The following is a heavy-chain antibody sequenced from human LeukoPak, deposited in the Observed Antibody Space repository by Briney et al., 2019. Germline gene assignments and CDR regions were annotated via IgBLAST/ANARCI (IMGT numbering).Heavy chain of an antibody. CDR3: AKIGNNFGDYFDY. CDR2: IKHDGSET. CDR1: GLTFGRDW. V-gene: IGHV3-7*01. J-gene: IGHJ4*02. Sequence: GGSLRLSCAASGLTFGRDWMSWLRQAPGKGLEWLANIKHDGSETAYVGSVRGRFTISRDNAKKSLYLQMNSLRVEDTAVYYCAKIGNNFGDYFDYWGQGTLVTVPS. D-gene: IGHD4-17*01.